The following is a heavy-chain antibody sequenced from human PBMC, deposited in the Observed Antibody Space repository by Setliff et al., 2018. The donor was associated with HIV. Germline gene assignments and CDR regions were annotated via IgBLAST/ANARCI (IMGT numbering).Heavy chain of an antibody. V-gene: IGHV4-34*01. D-gene: IGHD2-2*01. J-gene: IGHJ6*02. CDR2: INHSGIT. CDR3: ARERVVPGTRTYYYYGMDV. CDR1: GGSFSRDY. Sequence: SETLSLTCAVYGGSFSRDYWTWIRQPPGKGPEWIGEINHSGITNYNSFLKSRVTISIDTSKNQFSLKLNSVTAADTAVYYCARERVVPGTRTYYYYGMDVWGQGTTVTVSS.